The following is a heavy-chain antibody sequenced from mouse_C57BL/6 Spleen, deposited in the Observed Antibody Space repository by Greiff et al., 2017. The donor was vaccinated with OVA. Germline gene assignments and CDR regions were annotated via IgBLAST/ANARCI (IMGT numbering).Heavy chain of an antibody. CDR1: GFSLTSYG. CDR3: ARHANPYYVMDY. V-gene: IGHV2-6-1*01. J-gene: IGHJ4*01. CDR2: IWSDGST. Sequence: VQLKESGPGLVAPSQSLSITCTVSGFSLTSYGVHWVRQPPGKGLEWLVVIWSDGSTTYNSALKSRLSISKANSKSQVFLKMNSLQTDGTAMYYCARHANPYYVMDYWGQGTSVTVSS.